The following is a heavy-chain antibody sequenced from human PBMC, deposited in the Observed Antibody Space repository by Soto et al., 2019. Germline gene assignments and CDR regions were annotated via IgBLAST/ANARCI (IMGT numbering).Heavy chain of an antibody. D-gene: IGHD2-15*01. CDR3: ARGYGGGSFVEVTDAFDI. V-gene: IGHV1-8*01. Sequence: GASVKVSCKASGYTFTSYDINWVRQATGQGLEWMGWMNPNSGNTGYAQKFQGRVTMTRNTSISTAYMELSSLRPEDTAVYYCARGYGGGSFVEVTDAFDIWGQGTMGTVSS. J-gene: IGHJ3*02. CDR2: MNPNSGNT. CDR1: GYTFTSYD.